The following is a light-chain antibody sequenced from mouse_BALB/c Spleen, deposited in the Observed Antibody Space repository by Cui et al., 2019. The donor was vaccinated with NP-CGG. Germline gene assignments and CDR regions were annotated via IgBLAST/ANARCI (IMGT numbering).Light chain of an antibody. CDR3: ALWYSNHWV. Sequence: AVETEDCALNTSPGETVTLTCRSSTGAVTTSNYANWVQEKPDHLFTGLIGGTNNRVPGVPARFSGSLIGDKAALTITGAQTEDEAIYFCALWYSNHWVFGGGTKLTVL. J-gene: IGLJ1*01. CDR2: GTN. CDR1: TGAVTTSNY. V-gene: IGLV1*01.